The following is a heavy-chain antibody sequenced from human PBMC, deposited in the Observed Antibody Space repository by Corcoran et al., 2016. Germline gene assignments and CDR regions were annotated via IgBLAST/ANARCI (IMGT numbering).Heavy chain of an antibody. D-gene: IGHD1-26*01. CDR1: GYTFTDYA. Sequence: QVQLVQSGAEVKKPGASVKVSCKASGYTFTDYAMNWVRQAPGQRLEWMGWIITVNDDPTYEQKFQGRITITRETYATTAYMELGSLRSEDTAVYYCARWSTTYRGVYDWRQGTLVSVSS. V-gene: IGHV1-3*04. CDR3: ARWSTTYRGVYD. CDR2: IITVNDDP. J-gene: IGHJ4*02.